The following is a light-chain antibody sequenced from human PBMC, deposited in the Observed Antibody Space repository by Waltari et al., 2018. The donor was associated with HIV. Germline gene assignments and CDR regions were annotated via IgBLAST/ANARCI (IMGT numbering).Light chain of an antibody. CDR2: GAS. CDR1: QTVRSS. CDR3: QQYYTFPRT. J-gene: IGKJ1*01. Sequence: DIQITQSPPSLSASVGLRVTITCRASQTVRSSLAWYQQRPGKAPKSLVYGASKLQTEVPSRFSAGGSGTNFSLTISSLKPEDFATYICQQYYTFPRTFGRGTRVDMK. V-gene: IGKV1D-16*01.